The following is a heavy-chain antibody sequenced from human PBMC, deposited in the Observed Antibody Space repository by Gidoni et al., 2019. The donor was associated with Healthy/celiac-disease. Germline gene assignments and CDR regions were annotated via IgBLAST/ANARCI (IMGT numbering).Heavy chain of an antibody. CDR3: ARPSIAAAEQTDAFDI. Sequence: EVQLVQSGAEVKKSGESLKISCKGSGHSFTSYWIGWVRQMPGKGLEWMGIIYPGDSDTRYSPSFQGQVTISADKSISTAYLQWSSLKASDTAMYYCARPSIAAAEQTDAFDIWGQGTMVTVSS. J-gene: IGHJ3*02. CDR1: GHSFTSYW. V-gene: IGHV5-51*01. CDR2: IYPGDSDT. D-gene: IGHD6-25*01.